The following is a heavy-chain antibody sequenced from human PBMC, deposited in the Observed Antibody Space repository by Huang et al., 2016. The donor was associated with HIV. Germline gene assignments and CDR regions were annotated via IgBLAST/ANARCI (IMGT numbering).Heavy chain of an antibody. D-gene: IGHD6-13*01. Sequence: QVQLQESGPGLVKPSATLSLTCTVSGGSISSYYWSWIRQPPGKGMEWIGYIHYSGSTNYNPALKSRVTTSVDTSKNQFFLKLSSVTAADTAVYYCARGGPYSRDYYYYGMDVWGQGTTVTVSS. CDR1: GGSISSYY. CDR2: IHYSGST. V-gene: IGHV4-59*01. J-gene: IGHJ6*02. CDR3: ARGGPYSRDYYYYGMDV.